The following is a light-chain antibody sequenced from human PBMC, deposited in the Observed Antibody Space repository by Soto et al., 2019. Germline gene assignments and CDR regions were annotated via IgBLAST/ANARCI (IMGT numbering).Light chain of an antibody. J-gene: IGLJ1*01. CDR2: NVN. Sequence: QSVLTQSASVSGSPGQSITISCTGTSSDVGNYNYVSWYQQHPGEVPKLIIFNVNNRPSGVSNRFSGSKSGNTPSLTISGLQAEDEADYYCSSFTSSTTYVFATGTKLTVL. V-gene: IGLV2-14*01. CDR3: SSFTSSTTYV. CDR1: SSDVGNYNY.